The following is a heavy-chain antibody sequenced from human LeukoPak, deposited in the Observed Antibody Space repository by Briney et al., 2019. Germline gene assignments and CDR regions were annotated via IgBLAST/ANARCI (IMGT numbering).Heavy chain of an antibody. CDR2: IKQDGSEK. J-gene: IGHJ4*02. Sequence: SGGSLRLSCAASGFTFSSYWMSWVRQAPGKGLEWVANIKQDGSEKYYVDSVKGRFTISRDNAKNSLYLQMNSLRAEDTAVYYCARVSRRWYSRLFDYWGQGTLVTVSS. CDR1: GFTFSSYW. V-gene: IGHV3-7*03. CDR3: ARVSRRWYSRLFDY. D-gene: IGHD6-13*01.